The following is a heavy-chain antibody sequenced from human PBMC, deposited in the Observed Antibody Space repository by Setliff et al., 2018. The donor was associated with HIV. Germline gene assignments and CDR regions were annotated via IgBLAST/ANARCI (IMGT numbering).Heavy chain of an antibody. CDR3: ARKPTGSPSDY. CDR2: ISGYNGWT. CDR1: GYTFTSYG. Sequence: ASVKVSCKASGYTFTSYGVSWVRQAPGQGLEWMGLISGYNGWTKYPQKFQGRVTITTDTSTSTAYMELRSLRPDDTALYYCARKPTGSPSDYWGQGTLVTVSS. V-gene: IGHV1-18*01. D-gene: IGHD2-2*01. J-gene: IGHJ4*02.